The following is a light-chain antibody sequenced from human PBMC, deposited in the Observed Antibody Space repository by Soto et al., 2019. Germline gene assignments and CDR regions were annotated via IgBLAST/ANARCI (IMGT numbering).Light chain of an antibody. Sequence: EIVLTQSPVTLSVSPGERATLSCRASQSVSGHLAWYQQKPGQAPRLLIFDASNRATGIPARFSGSGSGTDFTLTISSLEPEDFAVYYCQQRSNWPPWTFGQGTKVDIK. J-gene: IGKJ1*01. V-gene: IGKV3-11*01. CDR3: QQRSNWPPWT. CDR1: QSVSGH. CDR2: DAS.